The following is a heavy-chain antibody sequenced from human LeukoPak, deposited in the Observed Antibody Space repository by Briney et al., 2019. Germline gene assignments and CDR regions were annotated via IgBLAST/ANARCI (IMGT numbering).Heavy chain of an antibody. CDR3: ARDSDFYGLVYGMDV. CDR1: GYTFTSYG. CDR2: ISAYNGNT. J-gene: IGHJ6*02. D-gene: IGHD3-10*01. V-gene: IGHV1-18*01. Sequence: ASVKVSCKASGYTFTSYGISWVRQAPGQGLEWMGWISAYNGNTNYAQKLQGRVTMTTDTSTSTAYMELRSLRSDDTAVYYCARDSDFYGLVYGMDVWGQGTTVTVSS.